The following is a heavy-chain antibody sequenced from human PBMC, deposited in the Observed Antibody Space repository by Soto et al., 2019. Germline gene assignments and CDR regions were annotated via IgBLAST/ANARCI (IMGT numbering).Heavy chain of an antibody. Sequence: QVQLVQSGAEVKKPGSSVKVSCKASGGTFSSYTISWVRQAPGQGLEWMGRIIPILGIANYAQKFQGRVTITADKSSGTADMELSSLRSEDTAVYYCARDGGDGSGGACMDVWGQGTTVTVSS. CDR3: ARDGGDGSGGACMDV. V-gene: IGHV1-69*08. CDR2: IIPILGIA. J-gene: IGHJ6*02. D-gene: IGHD2-15*01. CDR1: GGTFSSYT.